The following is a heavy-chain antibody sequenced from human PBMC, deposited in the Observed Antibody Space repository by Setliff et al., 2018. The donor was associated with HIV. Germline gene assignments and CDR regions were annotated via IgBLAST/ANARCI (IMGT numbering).Heavy chain of an antibody. CDR1: GGSIRSYY. Sequence: PSETLSLTCTVSGGSIRSYYWSWIRQSPGKGLEWIGYVFYNGDTAYNPSLKSRPTISVDTSKSQFSLKVRSVTAADTAVYYWARQVTVVGYFETAAGSFNYWGPGTLVTVSS. V-gene: IGHV4-59*08. CDR2: VFYNGDT. CDR3: ARQVTVVGYFETAAGSFNY. D-gene: IGHD2-21*01. J-gene: IGHJ4*02.